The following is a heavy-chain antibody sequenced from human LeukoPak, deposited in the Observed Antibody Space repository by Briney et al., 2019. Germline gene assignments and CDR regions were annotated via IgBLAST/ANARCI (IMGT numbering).Heavy chain of an antibody. D-gene: IGHD2-15*01. V-gene: IGHV3-11*05. CDR3: ARDRRSPVLY. J-gene: IGHJ4*02. CDR2: ISSSSSYT. CDR1: GFTFSDYY. Sequence: PGGSQRLSCAASGFTFSDYYMSWIRQAPGKGLEWVSYISSSSSYTNYADSVKGRFTVSRDNAKNSLYLQMNSLRAEDTAVYYCARDRRSPVLYWGQGTMLTDSP.